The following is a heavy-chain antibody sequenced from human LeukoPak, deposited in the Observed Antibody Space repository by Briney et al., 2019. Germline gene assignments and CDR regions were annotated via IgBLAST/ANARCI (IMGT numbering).Heavy chain of an antibody. CDR2: FDPEDGET. CDR3: ATGYGPAAIIAFDI. CDR1: GYTLTELS. V-gene: IGHV1-24*01. Sequence: ASVKVSCKVSGYTLTELSMHWVRQAPGKGLEWMGGFDPEDGETIYAQKFQGRVTMTEDTSTDTAYMELSSLRSEDTAVYYCATGYGPAAIIAFDIWGQGTMVTVSS. J-gene: IGHJ3*02. D-gene: IGHD2-2*01.